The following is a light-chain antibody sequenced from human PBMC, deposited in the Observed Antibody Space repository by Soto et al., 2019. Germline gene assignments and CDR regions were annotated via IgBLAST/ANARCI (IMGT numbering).Light chain of an antibody. CDR2: GAS. J-gene: IGKJ1*01. V-gene: IGKV3-20*01. CDR3: HQYSSSRRT. Sequence: EIALTQSPGTLSLSPGERVTLSCRASQSVSSNFLAWYQQKPGQAPRLLIYGASNRAAGIPDRFSGSGSGTDFTLTISRLEPEDFAVYYCHQYSSSRRTFGQGTKVDIK. CDR1: QSVSSNF.